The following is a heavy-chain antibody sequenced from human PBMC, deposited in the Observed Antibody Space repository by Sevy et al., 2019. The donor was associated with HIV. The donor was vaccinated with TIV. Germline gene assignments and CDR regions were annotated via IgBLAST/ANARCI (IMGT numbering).Heavy chain of an antibody. D-gene: IGHD3-10*01. CDR3: ASQLWIGAFDI. V-gene: IGHV3-53*01. Sequence: GGSLRLSCAASGLSVSRNYLSWVRQAPGKGLEWVSVIYAGGSTYYTDSVKGRFTVSRDKAKNTVYYQMNSLRAEDTAVYYCASQLWIGAFDIWGQGTMVTVSS. CDR2: IYAGGST. J-gene: IGHJ3*02. CDR1: GLSVSRNY.